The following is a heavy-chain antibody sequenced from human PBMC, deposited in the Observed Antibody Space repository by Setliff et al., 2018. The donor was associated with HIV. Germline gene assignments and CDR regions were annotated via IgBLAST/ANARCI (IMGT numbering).Heavy chain of an antibody. CDR1: GYSISSGDD. CDR3: SRYSPRGYTPTGPY. D-gene: IGHD6-25*01. V-gene: IGHV4-38-2*01. Sequence: PSQTRSLTCAVTGYSISSGDDWGWIRQPPGKGLEWVGSIYHSGTTYYNPSLKSRVTISLDTSKNQFSLKLTSVTAADTAVYYLSRYSPRGYTPTGPYWGQGTLVTVSS. J-gene: IGHJ4*02. CDR2: IYHSGTT.